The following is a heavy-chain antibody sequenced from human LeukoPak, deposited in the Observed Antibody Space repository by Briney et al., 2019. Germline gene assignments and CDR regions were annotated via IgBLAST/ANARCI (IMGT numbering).Heavy chain of an antibody. CDR3: AKDPGYSGSYYSPYYYYMDV. V-gene: IGHV3-23*01. J-gene: IGHJ6*03. Sequence: GGSLRLSCAASGFTFSSYAMSWVRQAPGKGLEWVSAISGSGGSTYYADSVKGRFTISRDNSKNTLYLQMNSLRAEDTAVYYCAKDPGYSGSYYSPYYYYMDVWGKGTTVTVSS. D-gene: IGHD1-26*01. CDR1: GFTFSSYA. CDR2: ISGSGGST.